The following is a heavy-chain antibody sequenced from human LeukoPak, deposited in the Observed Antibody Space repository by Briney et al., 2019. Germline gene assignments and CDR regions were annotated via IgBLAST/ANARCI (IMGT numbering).Heavy chain of an antibody. D-gene: IGHD2-2*02. Sequence: GGSLRLSCAASGFTFSSSWMTWVRQAPGKGLEWVSYISNSSSTIYYADSVKGRFTISRDNAKNSLYLQMNSLRAEDTAVYYCARGVPGAIGYFQHWGQGTLVTVSS. V-gene: IGHV3-48*01. J-gene: IGHJ1*01. CDR2: ISNSSSTI. CDR1: GFTFSSSW. CDR3: ARGVPGAIGYFQH.